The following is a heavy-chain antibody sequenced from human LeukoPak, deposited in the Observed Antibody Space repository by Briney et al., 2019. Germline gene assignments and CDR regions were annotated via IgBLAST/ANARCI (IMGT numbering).Heavy chain of an antibody. J-gene: IGHJ4*02. CDR3: ARGGEITIFGVVIIESPPNY. V-gene: IGHV3-30*11. Sequence: PGRSLSPSCPAAGFTFSSDSMRCVRQAPGKGREWVAVIPYDGSNKDYADSVKGRFTISRDNSKNTLYLQMDSLRAEDTAVYYCARGGEITIFGVVIIESPPNYWGQGTLVTVSS. D-gene: IGHD3-3*01. CDR1: GFTFSSDS. CDR2: IPYDGSNK.